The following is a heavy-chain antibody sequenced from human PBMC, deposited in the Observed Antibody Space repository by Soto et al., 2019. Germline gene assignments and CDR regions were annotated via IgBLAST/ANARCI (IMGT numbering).Heavy chain of an antibody. D-gene: IGHD3-22*01. CDR2: IYYSGST. V-gene: IGHV4-39*01. CDR1: GGSISSSSYY. J-gene: IGHJ5*02. CDR3: ARNGDETYYYDSSGYYPNWFDP. Sequence: SETLSLTCTVSGGSISSSSYYWGWIRQPPGKGLEWIGSIYYSGSTYYNPSLKSRVTISVDTSKNQFSLKLSSVTAADTAVYYCARNGDETYYYDSSGYYPNWFDPWGQGTLVTVSS.